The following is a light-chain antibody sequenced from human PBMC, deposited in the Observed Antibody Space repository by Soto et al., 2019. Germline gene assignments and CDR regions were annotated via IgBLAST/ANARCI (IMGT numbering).Light chain of an antibody. J-gene: IGKJ1*01. CDR2: KAS. CDR1: QSIDIW. Sequence: DIQMTQSPSTLSASVGDRVTITCRASQSIDIWLAWYQQKPGKAPNLLIYKASSLESGVPSRFSGSGSGTEFTLTISSLQPDDFATYYCQQYITYSRTFGQGTKVEIK. CDR3: QQYITYSRT. V-gene: IGKV1-5*03.